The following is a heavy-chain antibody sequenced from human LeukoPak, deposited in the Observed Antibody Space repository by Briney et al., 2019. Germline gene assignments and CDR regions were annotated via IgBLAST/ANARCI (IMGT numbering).Heavy chain of an antibody. V-gene: IGHV3-23*01. D-gene: IGHD3-10*01. CDR1: GFTVSSNY. Sequence: PPGGSLRLSCAASGFTVSSNYMSWVRQAPGKGLEWVSGISGSGGSTNYADSVKGRFTISRDNSKNTLYLQMNSLRAEDTAVYYCAKLLLWFGELFDYWGQGTLVAVSS. CDR2: ISGSGGST. CDR3: AKLLLWFGELFDY. J-gene: IGHJ4*02.